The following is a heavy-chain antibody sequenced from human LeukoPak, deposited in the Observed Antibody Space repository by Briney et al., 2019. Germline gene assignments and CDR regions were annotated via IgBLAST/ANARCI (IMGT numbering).Heavy chain of an antibody. Sequence: ASVKVSCKASGYTFTGYYMHWVRQAPGQGLEWMGWINPNSGGTNYAQKFQGWVTMARDTSISTAYMELSRLRSDNTAVYYCARDGNSSGYDEFDYWGQGTLVTVSS. D-gene: IGHD3-22*01. J-gene: IGHJ4*02. CDR2: INPNSGGT. CDR3: ARDGNSSGYDEFDY. V-gene: IGHV1-2*04. CDR1: GYTFTGYY.